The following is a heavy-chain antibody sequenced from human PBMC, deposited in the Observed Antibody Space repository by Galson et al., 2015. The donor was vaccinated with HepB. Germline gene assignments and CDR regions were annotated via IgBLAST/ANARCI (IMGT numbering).Heavy chain of an antibody. CDR1: GFSFSSYA. D-gene: IGHD5-12*01. V-gene: IGHV3-30-3*01. J-gene: IGHJ4*02. CDR3: ARDLYSAYDIDY. CDR2: ISYDVNNK. Sequence: SLRLSCATSGFSFSSYAMHWVRQAPGKGLEWVSVISYDVNNKRYAASVKGRFTISRDNSKNTLYLQMNSLRAEDTGVYFCARDLYSAYDIDYWGQGTLVTVSA.